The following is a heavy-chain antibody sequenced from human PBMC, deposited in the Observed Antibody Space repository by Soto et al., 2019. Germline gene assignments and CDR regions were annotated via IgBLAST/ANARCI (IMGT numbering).Heavy chain of an antibody. D-gene: IGHD3-10*01. J-gene: IGHJ6*02. Sequence: QVQLVESGGGVVHPWRSLRLSCAASGFPFSRYDMHWVRQAPGKGPEWVAVLWFDGSNEYYADSVQGRFTISRDNSKNTLYLPMDRLRAEDTAVYYCAKVLYASESFDSEEAPYGMDVWGQGTTVTVSS. CDR2: LWFDGSNE. V-gene: IGHV3-33*06. CDR3: AKVLYASESFDSEEAPYGMDV. CDR1: GFPFSRYD.